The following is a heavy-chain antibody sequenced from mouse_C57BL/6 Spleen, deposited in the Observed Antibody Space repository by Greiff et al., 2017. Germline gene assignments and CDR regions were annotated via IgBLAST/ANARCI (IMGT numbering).Heavy chain of an antibody. D-gene: IGHD1-1*01. CDR3: ARSHYGSSYFDY. V-gene: IGHV1-82*01. CDR1: GYAFSSSW. J-gene: IGHJ2*01. CDR2: IYPGDGDT. Sequence: QVQLQQSGPELVKPGASVKISCKASGYAFSSSWMNWVKQRPGKGLEWIGRIYPGDGDTNYNGKFKGKATLTADKSSSTAYMQLSSLTSEDSAVYFCARSHYGSSYFDYWGQGTTLTVSS.